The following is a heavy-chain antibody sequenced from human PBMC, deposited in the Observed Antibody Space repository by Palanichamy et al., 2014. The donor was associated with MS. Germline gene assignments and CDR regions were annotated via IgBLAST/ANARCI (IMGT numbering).Heavy chain of an antibody. J-gene: IGHJ4*02. CDR3: ARELRADQPHPGIANALGKGYFDY. CDR1: GGSISSYY. Sequence: QVQLQESGPGLAKPSETLSLTCTVSGGSISSYYWSWIRQPPGKGLEWIGYIYYSGSTNYNPSLKSRVTISVDTSKNQFSLKLSSVTAADTAVYYCARELRADQPHPGIANALGKGYFDYWGQGTLVTVSS. V-gene: IGHV4-59*01. D-gene: IGHD6-13*01. CDR2: IYYSGST.